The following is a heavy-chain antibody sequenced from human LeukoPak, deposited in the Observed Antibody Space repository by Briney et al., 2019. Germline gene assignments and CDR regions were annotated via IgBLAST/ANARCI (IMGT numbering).Heavy chain of an antibody. Sequence: PSETLSLTCTVSGGSISSYYWSWIRQPAGKGLEWIGRIYTSGSTNYNPSLKSRVTMSVDTSKNQFSLKLSSVTAADTAVYYCARGPDPATGVAFDIWGQGTMVTVSS. J-gene: IGHJ3*02. CDR2: IYTSGST. CDR1: GGSISSYY. V-gene: IGHV4-4*07. CDR3: ARGPDPATGVAFDI.